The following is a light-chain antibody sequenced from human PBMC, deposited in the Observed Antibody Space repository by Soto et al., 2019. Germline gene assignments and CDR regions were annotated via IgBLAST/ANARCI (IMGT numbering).Light chain of an antibody. CDR3: SSYTSSSTPWV. J-gene: IGLJ3*02. CDR1: SSNIGAGYD. Sequence: QSVLTQPPSVSGAPGQRVTISCTGSSSNIGAGYDVHWYQQRPGTAPKLLIFGNINRPSGVPDRFSGSKSGTSASLAITGLQAEDEGDYYCSSYTSSSTPWVFGGGTKVTVL. CDR2: GNI. V-gene: IGLV1-40*01.